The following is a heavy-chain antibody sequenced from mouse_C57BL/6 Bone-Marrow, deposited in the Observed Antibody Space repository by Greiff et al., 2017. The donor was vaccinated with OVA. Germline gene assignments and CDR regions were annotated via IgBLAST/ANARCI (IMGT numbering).Heavy chain of an antibody. CDR3: AGTVVATMGYWYFDV. V-gene: IGHV1-52*01. Sequence: QVQLQQPGAELVKPGASVKVSCKASGYTFTSYWMHWVKQRPIQGLEWIGNIDPSDSETHYNQKFKDKATLTVDKSSSTAYMQLSSLTSEDSAVYYCAGTVVATMGYWYFDVWGTGTTVTVSS. D-gene: IGHD1-1*01. CDR1: GYTFTSYW. J-gene: IGHJ1*03. CDR2: IDPSDSET.